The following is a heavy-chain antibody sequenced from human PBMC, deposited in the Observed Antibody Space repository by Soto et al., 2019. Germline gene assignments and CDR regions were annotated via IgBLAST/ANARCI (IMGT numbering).Heavy chain of an antibody. D-gene: IGHD4-17*01. CDR3: ARAYGDYIDY. Sequence: PSETLSLTCTVSGGSISGYHWSWVRQSPGKGLEWIGYIYYSGSTHYNPSLKSRVTISVDTPKNQFSLKLSSVTAADTAVYYCARAYGDYIDYWGQGTLVTVSS. CDR2: IYYSGST. V-gene: IGHV4-59*01. J-gene: IGHJ4*02. CDR1: GGSISGYH.